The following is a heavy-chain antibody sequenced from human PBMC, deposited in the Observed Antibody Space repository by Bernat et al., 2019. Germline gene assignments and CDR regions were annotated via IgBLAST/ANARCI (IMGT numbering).Heavy chain of an antibody. V-gene: IGHV3-74*01. Sequence: EVQLVESGGGLVQPGGSLRLSCAASGFTFSSYWMHWVRQAPGKGLVWVSRINSDGSSTSYADSVKGRFTISRDNAKNTLYLQMNSLRAEDTAVYYGARDGAQSRYSGSYGDYWGQGTLVTVSA. CDR2: INSDGSST. CDR3: ARDGAQSRYSGSYGDY. CDR1: GFTFSSYW. D-gene: IGHD1-26*01. J-gene: IGHJ4*02.